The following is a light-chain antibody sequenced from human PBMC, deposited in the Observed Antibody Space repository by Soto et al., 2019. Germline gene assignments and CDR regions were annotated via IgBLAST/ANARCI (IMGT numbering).Light chain of an antibody. CDR3: CSYAGSSTFV. V-gene: IGLV2-8*01. CDR1: SSDVGAYNF. CDR2: EVS. Sequence: QSALTQPPSASGSPGQSVTISCTGTSSDVGAYNFVSWYQQHPGKVPKLMIYEVSKRPSGVPDRFSGSKSGNTASLTVSGLQAEDEADYYCCSYAGSSTFVFGTGTKLTVL. J-gene: IGLJ1*01.